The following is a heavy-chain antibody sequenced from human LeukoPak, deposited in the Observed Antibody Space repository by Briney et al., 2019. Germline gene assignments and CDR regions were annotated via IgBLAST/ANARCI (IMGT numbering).Heavy chain of an antibody. J-gene: IGHJ3*02. CDR1: GYSFTSYW. D-gene: IGHD3-22*01. Sequence: GECLKISCRGSGYSFTSYWIAWVRQMSGKGLEWMEMIYAGDSTSRYSPSFQGQVTMSVDKSISTAYLQWNSLKASDTAIYYCARPGDSAGYFYGVADMWGQGTVVTVSS. V-gene: IGHV5-51*01. CDR3: ARPGDSAGYFYGVADM. CDR2: IYAGDSTS.